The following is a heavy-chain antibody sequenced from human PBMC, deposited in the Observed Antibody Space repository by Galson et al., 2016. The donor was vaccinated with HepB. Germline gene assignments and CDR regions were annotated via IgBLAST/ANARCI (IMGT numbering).Heavy chain of an antibody. J-gene: IGHJ4*02. CDR1: GYTFSNHY. Sequence: SVKVSCKASGYTFSNHYMHWVRQAPGQGLEWMGIINPSGGSTVYAEKFQDKVTMTRDTSTSTVYIYLSSLRSEDTAVYFCARETRGYFDYWGQGTLVTVPS. V-gene: IGHV1-46*01. D-gene: IGHD5-12*01. CDR3: ARETRGYFDY. CDR2: INPSGGST.